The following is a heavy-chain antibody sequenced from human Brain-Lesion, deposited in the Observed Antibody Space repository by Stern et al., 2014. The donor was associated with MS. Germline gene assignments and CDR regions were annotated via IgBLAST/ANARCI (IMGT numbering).Heavy chain of an antibody. CDR1: GYTFTGYY. CDR2: INPKSGGQ. J-gene: IGHJ4*02. V-gene: IGHV1-2*04. Sequence: QVQLQETGAEVKKPGASVKVSCKASGYTFTGYYMHWVRQAPGQGLEWMGWINPKSGGQNYAQKFQGWVPMTRDTSINTAYMELSRLRSDDTAVYYCATYYYDSTGYNDFWGQGTLVTVSS. D-gene: IGHD3-22*01. CDR3: ATYYYDSTGYNDF.